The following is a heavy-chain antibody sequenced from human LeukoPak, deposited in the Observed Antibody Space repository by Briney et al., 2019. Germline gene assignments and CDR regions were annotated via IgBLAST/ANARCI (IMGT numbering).Heavy chain of an antibody. CDR3: ARGRYFDWLGSDY. D-gene: IGHD3-9*01. CDR1: GYTLTDHY. Sequence: ASVKVSCKASGYTLTDHYLHWVRQAPGQGLEWMGWINPNSGGTNYAQNFQGRVTMTRDTSISTAYMEVTRLRSDDTAVYYCARGRYFDWLGSDYWGQGTLVTVSS. J-gene: IGHJ4*02. V-gene: IGHV1-2*02. CDR2: INPNSGGT.